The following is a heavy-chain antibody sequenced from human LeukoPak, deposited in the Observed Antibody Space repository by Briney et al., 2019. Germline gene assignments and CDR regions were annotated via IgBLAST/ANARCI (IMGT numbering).Heavy chain of an antibody. CDR1: GFTFSSYS. CDR2: ISSSSNYI. V-gene: IGHV3-21*01. D-gene: IGHD1-26*01. Sequence: GGSLRLSCAASGFTFSSYSMNWVRQAPGKGLEWVSSISSSSNYIYYADSVKGRFTISRDNAKNSLYLQMNSLRAEDTAVYYCARRTYYAYYFDYWGQGTLVTVSS. CDR3: ARRTYYAYYFDY. J-gene: IGHJ4*02.